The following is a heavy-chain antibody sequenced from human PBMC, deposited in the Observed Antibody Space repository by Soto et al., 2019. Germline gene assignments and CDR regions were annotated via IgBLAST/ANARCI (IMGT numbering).Heavy chain of an antibody. Sequence: SETLSLTCTVSGGSISSSSYYWGWIRQPPGKGLEWIGSIYYSGSTYYNPSLKSRVTISVDTSKNQFSLKLSSVTAADTAVYYCARPVVELGMDVWGQGTTVTVSS. CDR2: IYYSGST. D-gene: IGHD3-10*01. CDR1: GGSISSSSYY. V-gene: IGHV4-39*01. J-gene: IGHJ6*02. CDR3: ARPVVELGMDV.